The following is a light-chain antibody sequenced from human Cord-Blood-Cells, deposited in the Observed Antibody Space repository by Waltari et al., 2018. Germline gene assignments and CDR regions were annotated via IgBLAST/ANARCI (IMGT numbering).Light chain of an antibody. CDR1: QSVSSSY. CDR2: GAS. Sequence: EIVFTQSPGTLSLSPGERATPSCRASQSVSSSYLAWYQQKPGQAPRLLIYGASSRATGIPDRFSGSGSGTDFTLTISRLEPEDFAVYYCQQYGSSPQTFGQGTKLEIK. CDR3: QQYGSSPQT. V-gene: IGKV3-20*01. J-gene: IGKJ2*01.